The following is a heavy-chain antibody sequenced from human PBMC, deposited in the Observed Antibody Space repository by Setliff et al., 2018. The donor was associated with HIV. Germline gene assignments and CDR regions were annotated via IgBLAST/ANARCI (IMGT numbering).Heavy chain of an antibody. J-gene: IGHJ1*01. Sequence: SETLSLTCAVSGASISSNNWWSWVRQPPGKGLEWIGEIYHSGSTNYNPSLMSRVTISVDKSKNQFSLKLSSVTAADTAVYYCARVDVIYYDNSGSTAEYFQHWGQGTLVTVSS. CDR1: GASISSNNW. CDR3: ARVDVIYYDNSGSTAEYFQH. CDR2: IYHSGST. V-gene: IGHV4-4*02. D-gene: IGHD3-22*01.